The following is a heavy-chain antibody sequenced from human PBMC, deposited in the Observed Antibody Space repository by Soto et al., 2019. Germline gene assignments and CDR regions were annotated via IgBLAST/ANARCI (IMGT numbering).Heavy chain of an antibody. D-gene: IGHD1-1*01. Sequence: EVQLLESGGGLVQPGGSLRLSCAVSGFSFSTYGVTWVRQAPGKGLEWVSGVSGGSGVTHYADSVKGRFTITGDNSKNTVNLHMNSVRVEDMAVYYCAKWNGYGDYWGQGTLVTVSS. V-gene: IGHV3-23*01. CDR1: GFSFSTYG. J-gene: IGHJ4*02. CDR2: VSGGSGVT. CDR3: AKWNGYGDY.